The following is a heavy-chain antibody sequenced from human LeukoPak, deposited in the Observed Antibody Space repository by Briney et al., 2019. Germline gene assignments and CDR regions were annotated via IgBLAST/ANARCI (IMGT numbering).Heavy chain of an antibody. CDR1: GFTFNIYA. J-gene: IGHJ4*02. CDR2: INDSGDVI. Sequence: GGSLRLSCAASGFTFNIYAMSWVRQAPGKGLEWVSSINDSGDVINYADSVKGRFTIARDDSKDTVYLEMKSLTAEDTAFYYCARGGWPFDFWGQGILVTVSS. D-gene: IGHD3-10*01. V-gene: IGHV3-23*01. CDR3: ARGGWPFDF.